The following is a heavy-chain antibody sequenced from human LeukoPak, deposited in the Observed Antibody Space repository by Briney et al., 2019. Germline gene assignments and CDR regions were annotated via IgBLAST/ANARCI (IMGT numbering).Heavy chain of an antibody. Sequence: PSQTLSLTCTVSGGSISSYYWSWIRQPPGKGLEWIGYIYYSGSTNYNPSLKSRVTISVDTSKNQFSLKPSSVTAADTAVYYCARGKERGIVVRYYFDYWGQGTLVTVSS. CDR1: GGSISSYY. V-gene: IGHV4-59*08. J-gene: IGHJ4*02. CDR3: ARGKERGIVVRYYFDY. CDR2: IYYSGST. D-gene: IGHD3-22*01.